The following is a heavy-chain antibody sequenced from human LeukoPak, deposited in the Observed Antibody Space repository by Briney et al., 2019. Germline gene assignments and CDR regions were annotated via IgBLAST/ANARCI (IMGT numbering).Heavy chain of an antibody. CDR2: MYYSGST. CDR1: GGSISSSSYY. D-gene: IGHD6-19*01. CDR3: ARDQGRIAVAGTPSDAFDI. J-gene: IGHJ3*02. Sequence: SETLSLTCTVSGGSISSSSYYWGWIRQPPGKGLEWIGSMYYSGSTYYNPSLKSRVTISVDTSKNQFSLKLSSVTAADTAVYYCARDQGRIAVAGTPSDAFDIWGQGTMVTVSS. V-gene: IGHV4-39*07.